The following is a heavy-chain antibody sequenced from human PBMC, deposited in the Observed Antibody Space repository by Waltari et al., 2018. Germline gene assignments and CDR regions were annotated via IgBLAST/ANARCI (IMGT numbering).Heavy chain of an antibody. CDR1: GFTFSSYS. V-gene: IGHV3-21*01. CDR3: ARDKFAGLPDWYFDL. Sequence: EVQLVESGGGLVKPGGSLRLSCAASGFTFSSYSMNWVRQAPGKGLEWVSSISSMISYIYYADSVKCRFTISRYNAKNSLYLQMNSLRAEDTAVYYCARDKFAGLPDWYFDLWGRGTLVTVSS. D-gene: IGHD3-10*01. CDR2: ISSMISYI. J-gene: IGHJ2*01.